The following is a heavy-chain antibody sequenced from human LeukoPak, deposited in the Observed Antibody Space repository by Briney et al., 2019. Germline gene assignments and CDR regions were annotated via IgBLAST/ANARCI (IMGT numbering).Heavy chain of an antibody. D-gene: IGHD2-15*01. CDR3: ARTAPRVAGFHY. Sequence: SGGSLRLSCAASGFTFSSYSMNWVRQAPGKGLEWVSSISSSSSYIYYADSVKGRFTISRDNAKNSLYLQMNSLRAEDTAVYYCARTAPRVAGFHYWGQGTLVTVSS. J-gene: IGHJ4*02. CDR1: GFTFSSYS. CDR2: ISSSSSYI. V-gene: IGHV3-21*01.